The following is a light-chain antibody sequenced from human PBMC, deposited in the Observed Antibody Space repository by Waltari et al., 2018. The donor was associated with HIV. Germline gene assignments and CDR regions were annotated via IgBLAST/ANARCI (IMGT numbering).Light chain of an antibody. CDR2: KVF. CDR1: QSLVSTDGNTY. Sequence: DVVMTQSPVSLPVTVGQPASLSCRSSQSLVSTDGNTYLNWFQHRPGHAPRRLIYKVFNRASGVPDRFTGRGSGTNFTLGITRVGAEDVGNYYCMQGIYWPCTFGQGTKLEIK. J-gene: IGKJ2*02. V-gene: IGKV2-30*01. CDR3: MQGIYWPCT.